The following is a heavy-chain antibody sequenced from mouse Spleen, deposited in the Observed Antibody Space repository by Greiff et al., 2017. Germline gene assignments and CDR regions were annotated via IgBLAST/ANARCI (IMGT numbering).Heavy chain of an antibody. Sequence: EVQRVESGGGLVKLGGSLKLSCAASGFTFSSYAMSWVRQTPEKRLEWVATISSGGGNTYYPDSVKGRFTISRDNAKNTLYLQMSSLKSEDTAMYYCARQLRWYFDVWGAGTTVTVSS. CDR1: GFTFSSYA. CDR3: ARQLRWYFDV. CDR2: ISSGGGNT. D-gene: IGHD1-1*01. J-gene: IGHJ1*01. V-gene: IGHV5-9-3*01.